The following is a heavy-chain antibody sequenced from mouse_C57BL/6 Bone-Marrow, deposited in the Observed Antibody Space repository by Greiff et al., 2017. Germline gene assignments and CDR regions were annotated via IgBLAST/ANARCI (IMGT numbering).Heavy chain of an antibody. CDR1: AYTFPTYR. J-gene: IGHJ4*01. CDR3: AIAFSDY. CDR2: FHPSDSDP. Sequence: QVQLQQPGAELVKPGASVKVSCKASAYTFPTYRFHWLKQRPGKALEWIGRFHPSDSDPTYNQNFKGKATLTVEKSSSTAYMQLSSLTAEYCAVYYCAIAFSDYWGQGTSGTVSS. V-gene: IGHV1-74*01.